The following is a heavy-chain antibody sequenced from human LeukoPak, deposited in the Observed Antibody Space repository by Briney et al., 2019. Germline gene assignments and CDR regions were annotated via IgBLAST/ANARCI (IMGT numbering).Heavy chain of an antibody. CDR3: ARAPQYYCSSTSCSPLNYYYYGMDV. CDR2: ISAYNGNT. CDR1: GYTFTSYG. Sequence: GASVKVSCKASGYTFTSYGISWVRQAPGQGLEWMGWISAYNGNTNYAQKLQGRVTMTTDTSTSTAYMELRSLRSDDTAVYYCARAPQYYCSSTSCSPLNYYYYGMDVWGQGTTVTVSS. D-gene: IGHD2-2*01. J-gene: IGHJ6*02. V-gene: IGHV1-18*01.